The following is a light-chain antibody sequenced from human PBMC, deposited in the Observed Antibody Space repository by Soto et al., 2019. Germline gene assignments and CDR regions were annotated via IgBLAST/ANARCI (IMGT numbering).Light chain of an antibody. V-gene: IGKV1-39*01. Sequence: DIQMSQSPSSLSASVGDSVTITCRASETIIDYLNWYQQQPGEAPKLLIFSASSLHSGVPSRFRGSGSGTHFTLTISSLQPEDFATYFCQLSFSAPRTFGQGTKL. J-gene: IGKJ2*01. CDR1: ETIIDY. CDR3: QLSFSAPRT. CDR2: SAS.